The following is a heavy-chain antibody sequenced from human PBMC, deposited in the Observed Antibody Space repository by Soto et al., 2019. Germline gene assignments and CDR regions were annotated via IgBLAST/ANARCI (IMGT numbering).Heavy chain of an antibody. CDR1: GYTFTSYA. CDR2: INAGNGNT. Sequence: ASVKVSCKASGYTFTSYAMHWVSQAPRQRLEWMGWINAGNGNTKYSQKFQGRVTITRDTSASTAYMELSSLRSEDTAVYYCARDYGSGSDYYYGMDVWGQGTTVTVSS. J-gene: IGHJ6*02. V-gene: IGHV1-3*01. D-gene: IGHD3-10*01. CDR3: ARDYGSGSDYYYGMDV.